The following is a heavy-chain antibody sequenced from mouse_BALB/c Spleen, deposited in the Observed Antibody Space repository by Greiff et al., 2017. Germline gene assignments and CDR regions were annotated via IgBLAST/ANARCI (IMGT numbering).Heavy chain of an antibody. Sequence: EVMLVESGGGLVQPGGSMKLSCVASGFTFSNYWMNWVRQSPEKGLEWVAEIRLKSNNYATHYAESVKGRFTISRDDSKSSVYLQMNNLRAEDTGIYYCTSFTTVVARGFDYWGQGTTLTVSS. CDR1: GFTFSNYW. CDR2: IRLKSNNYAT. CDR3: TSFTTVVARGFDY. D-gene: IGHD1-1*01. J-gene: IGHJ2*01. V-gene: IGHV6-6*02.